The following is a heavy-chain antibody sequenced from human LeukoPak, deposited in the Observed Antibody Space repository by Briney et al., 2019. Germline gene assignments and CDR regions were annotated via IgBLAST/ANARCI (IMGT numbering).Heavy chain of an antibody. CDR2: INHSGST. CDR1: GGSFSGYY. Sequence: PSETLSLTCAVYGGSFSGYYWSWIRQPPGKGLEWIGEINHSGSTNYNPSLKSRVTISVDTSKNQFSLKLSSVTAADTAVYYCARGVPPNDCGGDCYPRWLYYFDYWGQGTLVTDSS. J-gene: IGHJ4*02. D-gene: IGHD2-21*02. CDR3: ARGVPPNDCGGDCYPRWLYYFDY. V-gene: IGHV4-34*01.